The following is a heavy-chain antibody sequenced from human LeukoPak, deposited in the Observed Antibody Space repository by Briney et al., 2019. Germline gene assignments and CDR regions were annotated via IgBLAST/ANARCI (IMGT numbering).Heavy chain of an antibody. D-gene: IGHD2-2*01. CDR3: ARGARPVAMRNYFDY. CDR2: ISGSGGST. J-gene: IGHJ4*02. V-gene: IGHV3-23*01. CDR1: GFTFSSYA. Sequence: GGSLRLSCAASGFTFSSYAMSWVRQAPGKGLEWVSAISGSGGSTYYADSVKGRFTISRDNAKKSLYLQMNSLRAEDTAVYYCARGARPVAMRNYFDYWGQGTLVTVSS.